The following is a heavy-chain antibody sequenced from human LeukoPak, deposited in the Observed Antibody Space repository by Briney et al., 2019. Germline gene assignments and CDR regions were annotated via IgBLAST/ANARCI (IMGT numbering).Heavy chain of an antibody. V-gene: IGHV4-61*02. CDR1: GGSIGSGAYY. CDR3: ASEGLAVAGNFLY. D-gene: IGHD6-19*01. Sequence: SETLSLTCTVSGGSIGSGAYYWSWIRQPAGKGPEWIGRIYASGSTNYNPSLKSRVTISVDTSENQFSLNLRSVTAADTAVYYCASEGLAVAGNFLYWGQGALVTVSS. J-gene: IGHJ4*02. CDR2: IYASGST.